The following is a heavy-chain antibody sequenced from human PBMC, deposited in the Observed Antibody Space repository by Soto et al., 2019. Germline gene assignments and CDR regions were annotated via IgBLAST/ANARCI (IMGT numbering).Heavy chain of an antibody. V-gene: IGHV4-59*01. Sequence: QVQLQESGPGLVKPSETLSLTCTVSGGSISSYYWSWIRQPPGKGLEWIGYIYYSGSTNYNPSLKIRVTIALDTSKNQFSMRLSSVSAADTAVYYCARSSIARYYYYGMDVWGQGTTVTVSS. J-gene: IGHJ6*02. CDR2: IYYSGST. CDR1: GGSISSYY. D-gene: IGHD6-6*01. CDR3: ARSSIARYYYYGMDV.